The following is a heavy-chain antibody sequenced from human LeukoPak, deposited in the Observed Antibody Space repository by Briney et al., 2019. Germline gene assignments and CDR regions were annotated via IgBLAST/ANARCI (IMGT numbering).Heavy chain of an antibody. V-gene: IGHV4-59*08. CDR3: ARLLSGGEPSPMIRWYGMDV. D-gene: IGHD4-23*01. CDR1: GDSISSYY. CDR2: IYYSENT. Sequence: SETLSLTCTVSGDSISSYYWSWIRQPPGKGLEWIGYIYYSENTNYNPSLKSRVTISVDTSKNQFSLKLSSVTAADTAVYYCARLLSGGEPSPMIRWYGMDVWGQGTTVTVSS. J-gene: IGHJ6*02.